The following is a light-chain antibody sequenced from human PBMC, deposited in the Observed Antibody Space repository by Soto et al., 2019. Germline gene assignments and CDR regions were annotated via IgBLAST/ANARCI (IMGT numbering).Light chain of an antibody. V-gene: IGKV1-33*01. J-gene: IGKJ5*01. CDR3: QQYENLPT. CDR2: DAS. Sequence: DIQMTESPSSLYAFVGDRVTITCRASQDIANFLAWYQQKPGKAPKLLIYDASNLETGVPSRFSGSGSGTDFTFTISRLQPEDIATYYCQQYENLPTFGQGTRLEI. CDR1: QDIANF.